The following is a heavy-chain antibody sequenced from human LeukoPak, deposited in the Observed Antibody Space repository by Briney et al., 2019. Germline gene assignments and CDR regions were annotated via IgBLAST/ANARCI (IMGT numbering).Heavy chain of an antibody. CDR1: GGSISSSSYY. J-gene: IGHJ5*02. CDR3: ARDRGRITMIVVVPGWFDP. V-gene: IGHV4-39*07. Sequence: PSETLSLTCTVSGGSISSSSYYWGWIRQPPGKGLEWIGSIYYSGSTYYNPSLKSRVTISVDTSKNQFSLKLSSVTAADTAVYYCARDRGRITMIVVVPGWFDPWGQGTLVTVSS. D-gene: IGHD3-22*01. CDR2: IYYSGST.